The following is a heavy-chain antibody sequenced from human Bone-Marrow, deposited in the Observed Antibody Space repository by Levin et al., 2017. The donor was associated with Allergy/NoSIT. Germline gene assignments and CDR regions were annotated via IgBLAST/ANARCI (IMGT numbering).Heavy chain of an antibody. CDR3: AGGPCSGGVCNMGDWFDP. CDR1: GFTFNTYN. V-gene: IGHV3-21*01. J-gene: IGHJ5*02. Sequence: GESLKISCAASGFTFNTYNMNWVRQAPGKGLEWVSSISSSAAYIHYTDSVKGRFTISRDNAKNSLYLQMSSLRAEDTAVYYCAGGPCSGGVCNMGDWFDPWGQGTLVTVSS. CDR2: ISSSAAYI. D-gene: IGHD2-8*02.